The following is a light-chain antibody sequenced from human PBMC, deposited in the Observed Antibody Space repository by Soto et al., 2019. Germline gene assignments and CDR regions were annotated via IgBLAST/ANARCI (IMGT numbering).Light chain of an antibody. CDR2: DAS. CDR3: QQYNNWPPWT. Sequence: ILMTQSPATLSVSPGERATLSCRASQSVSNNLAWYQQKPGQAPRLLIYDASTRATGIPARLSGSGYGTDCNLTVIGVQSEDFAVYYCQQYNNWPPWTFGQGTKVEIK. V-gene: IGKV3-15*01. CDR1: QSVSNN. J-gene: IGKJ1*01.